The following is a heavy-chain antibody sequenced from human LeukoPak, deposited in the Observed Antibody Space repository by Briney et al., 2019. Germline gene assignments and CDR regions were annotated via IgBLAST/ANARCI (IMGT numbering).Heavy chain of an antibody. Sequence: SETLSLTCTVSGGSISSSDYYWGWIRQPPGKGLEWIGSIYYSVTTYYNPSLKSRVTISVDTSKDQFSLKLNSVTAADTAVYYCARDRLRWPKIDYWGQGTLVTVSS. J-gene: IGHJ4*02. V-gene: IGHV4-39*07. CDR3: ARDRLRWPKIDY. CDR2: IYYSVTT. CDR1: GGSISSSDYY. D-gene: IGHD4-23*01.